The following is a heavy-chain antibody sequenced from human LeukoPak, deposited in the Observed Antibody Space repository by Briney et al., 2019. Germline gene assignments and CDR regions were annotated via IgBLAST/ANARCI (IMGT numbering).Heavy chain of an antibody. CDR1: GFTVSSNY. D-gene: IGHD3-9*01. Sequence: GGSLRLSCAASGFTVSSNYMSWVRQAPGKGLEWVSVIYSGGSTYYADSVKGRFTISRDNSKNTLNLQMNSLRAEDTAVYYCASGRNILTGYYTADYWGQGTLVTVSS. CDR3: ASGRNILTGYYTADY. CDR2: IYSGGST. J-gene: IGHJ4*02. V-gene: IGHV3-53*01.